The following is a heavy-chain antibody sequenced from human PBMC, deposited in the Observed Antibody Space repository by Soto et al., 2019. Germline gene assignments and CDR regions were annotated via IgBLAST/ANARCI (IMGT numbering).Heavy chain of an antibody. CDR2: IISIFPTP. CDR1: GGTFGNSA. CDR3: ARDKDRQQLGGNYYYAMDV. J-gene: IGHJ6*02. Sequence: QVQLVQSGAEVKKPGSSVTVSCTASGGTFGNSAISWVRQAPGQGLEWVGGIISIFPTPDYAQKFKGRVTITADESTSTAYMELTSLRSEDTAVYYCARDKDRQQLGGNYYYAMDVWGQGTTVTVSS. V-gene: IGHV1-69*12. D-gene: IGHD3-3*02.